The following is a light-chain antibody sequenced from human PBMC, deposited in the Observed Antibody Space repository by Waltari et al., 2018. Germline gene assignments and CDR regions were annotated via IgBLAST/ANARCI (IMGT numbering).Light chain of an antibody. CDR2: GAS. J-gene: IGKJ1*01. Sequence: EIVMTQSPATLSLSPGERATLSCRASQSVSSSYLSWYQQKPGQAPRLLIYGASTRATGIPARVSGSGSGTDFTLTISSLQPEDFAVYYCQQDYNLPPWTFGQGTKVEIK. V-gene: IGKV3D-7*01. CDR3: QQDYNLPPWT. CDR1: QSVSSSY.